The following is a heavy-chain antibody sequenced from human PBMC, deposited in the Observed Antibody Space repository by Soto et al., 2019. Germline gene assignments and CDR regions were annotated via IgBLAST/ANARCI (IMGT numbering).Heavy chain of an antibody. CDR2: IYHSGST. CDR1: GGSLSSSNW. V-gene: IGHV4-4*02. J-gene: IGHJ6*02. CDR3: ASLPCGGDCYSEANYYYYYGMDV. D-gene: IGHD2-21*02. Sequence: TETLSLTCAVSGGSLSSSNWWSWVRQPPGKGLEWIGEIYHSGSTNYNPSLKSRVTISVDKSKNQFSLKLSSVTAEDTAVYYYASLPCGGDCYSEANYYYYYGMDVWGQGTTVTVSS.